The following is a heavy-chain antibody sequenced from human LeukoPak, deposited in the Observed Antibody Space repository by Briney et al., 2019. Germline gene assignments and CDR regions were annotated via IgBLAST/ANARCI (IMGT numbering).Heavy chain of an antibody. CDR1: GFTFDDHW. J-gene: IGHJ4*02. CDR2: IYSGGSRA. Sequence: GGSLTLFCAASGFTFDDHWIHWVRQAPGKGLTWVSLIYSGGSRASYADSVKGRFTISRDNAKNTVYLQMNSLRAEDTAVYYCVRDQADFDTFDYWGQGTLVTVSS. CDR3: VRDQADFDTFDY. V-gene: IGHV3-74*01.